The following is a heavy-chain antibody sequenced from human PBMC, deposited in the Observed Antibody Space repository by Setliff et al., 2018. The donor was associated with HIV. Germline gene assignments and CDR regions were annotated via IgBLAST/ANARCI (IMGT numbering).Heavy chain of an antibody. CDR2: IYYSGSSGST. J-gene: IGHJ3*02. V-gene: IGHV4-39*07. D-gene: IGHD5-12*01. Sequence: PSETLSLTCAIYGGSISSSSYYWVWIRQPPGKGLEWIGSIYYSGSSGSTYYNPSLKSRVTISVDTSKNQFSLKLSSVTAADTAVYFCARVVPREVAPGGFDIWGQGTMVTVSS. CDR3: ARVVPREVAPGGFDI. CDR1: GGSISSSSYY.